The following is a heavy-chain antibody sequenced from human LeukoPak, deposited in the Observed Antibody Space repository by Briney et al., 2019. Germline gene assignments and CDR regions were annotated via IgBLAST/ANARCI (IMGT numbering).Heavy chain of an antibody. V-gene: IGHV1-2*02. Sequence: GASVKVSCKACGYTFTGYYMHWVRQAPGQGLEWMGWINPNSGGTNYAQKFQGRVTMTRDTSISTAYMELSRLRSDDTAVYYCARLYLVVVPAATSDYWGQGTLVTVSS. D-gene: IGHD2-2*01. J-gene: IGHJ4*02. CDR3: ARLYLVVVPAATSDY. CDR2: INPNSGGT. CDR1: GYTFTGYY.